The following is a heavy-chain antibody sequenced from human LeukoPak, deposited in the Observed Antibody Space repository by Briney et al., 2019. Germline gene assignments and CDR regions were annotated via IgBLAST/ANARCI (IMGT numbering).Heavy chain of an antibody. CDR1: GASFNSDDQY. D-gene: IGHD3-22*01. CDR2: IHPRGVL. Sequence: TSETLSLTCTVYGASFNSDDQYWNWIRQSPGKGLEWIGSIHPRGVLYNNPSLESRVTMSRDTSKNQFSLNLNSVTAADTAVYFCSRGLDSRKLGYWGQGILVTVSS. CDR3: SRGLDSRKLGY. J-gene: IGHJ4*02. V-gene: IGHV4-31*03.